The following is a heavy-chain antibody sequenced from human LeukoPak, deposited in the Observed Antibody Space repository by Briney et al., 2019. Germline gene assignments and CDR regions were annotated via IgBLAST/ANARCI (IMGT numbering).Heavy chain of an antibody. V-gene: IGHV3-53*01. D-gene: IGHD1-14*01. CDR3: ARGTLNIPGEHGAFDY. J-gene: IGHJ4*02. CDR1: GFTVSSNY. CDR2: IYSGGST. Sequence: GGSLRLSCAASGFTVSSNYMSWVRQAPGKGLEWVSVIYSGGSTYYADSVKGRFTISRDNSKNTLYLQMNSLRAEDTAVYYCARGTLNIPGEHGAFDYWGQGTLVTVSS.